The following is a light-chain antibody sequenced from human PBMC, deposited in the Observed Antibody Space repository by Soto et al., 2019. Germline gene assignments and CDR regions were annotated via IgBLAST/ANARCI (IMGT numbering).Light chain of an antibody. CDR2: EVS. V-gene: IGLV2-8*01. Sequence: QSALTQPPSASGSPGQSVTISCTGTSSDVGGYNYVSWYQQHPGKAPKLMIFEVSKRPSGVTDRFSGSKAGNTSSLTVAGLEAEDEADYYSSSYAGSNNLVFGTGTKVTVL. CDR3: SSYAGSNNLV. CDR1: SSDVGGYNY. J-gene: IGLJ1*01.